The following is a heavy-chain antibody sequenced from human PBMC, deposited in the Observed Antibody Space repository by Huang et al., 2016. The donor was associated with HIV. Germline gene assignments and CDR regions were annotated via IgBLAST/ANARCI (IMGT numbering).Heavy chain of an antibody. CDR2: ITAYNGNT. Sequence: QVQLVQSGPEVKKPGASVKVSCKASGHSFTNYAIYWVRQAPGQGLEWMGWITAYNGNTNYAQKVQGRVTMTTDTSTNTAYLEVRSLRSDDTAVYFCASETSQLRGLDFWGQGTLVTVSS. CDR1: GHSFTNYA. J-gene: IGHJ4*02. V-gene: IGHV1-18*01. CDR3: ASETSQLRGLDF. D-gene: IGHD1-26*01.